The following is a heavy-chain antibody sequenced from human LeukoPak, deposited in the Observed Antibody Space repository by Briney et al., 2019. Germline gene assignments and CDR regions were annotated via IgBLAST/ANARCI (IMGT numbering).Heavy chain of an antibody. CDR1: GGSISSSSYY. Sequence: PSETLSLTCTVSGGSISSSSYYWGWIRQPPGKGLEWIGSIYYSGSTYYNPSLKSRVTISVDRSKNQFSLKLNSVTAADTAVYYCARTPATTASYMDVWGKGTTVTVSS. CDR2: IYYSGST. CDR3: ARTPATTASYMDV. J-gene: IGHJ6*03. V-gene: IGHV4-39*07. D-gene: IGHD4-11*01.